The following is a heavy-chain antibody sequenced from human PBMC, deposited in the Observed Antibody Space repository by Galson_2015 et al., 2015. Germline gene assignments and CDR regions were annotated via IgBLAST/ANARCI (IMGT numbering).Heavy chain of an antibody. CDR1: GFSLGTSGVG. Sequence: ALVPPTRPLTLPCTFCGFSLGTSGVGVGWIRQPPGKALEWLALHYWDDGKRYSPSLKSRLTITKDTSKNQVVLTMTNIDSVETATYYCAHRFMYREWLSLNLDYWGKGTPVTVSS. J-gene: IGHJ4*02. CDR2: HYWDDGK. CDR3: AHRFMYREWLSLNLDY. V-gene: IGHV2-5*02. D-gene: IGHD3-3*01.